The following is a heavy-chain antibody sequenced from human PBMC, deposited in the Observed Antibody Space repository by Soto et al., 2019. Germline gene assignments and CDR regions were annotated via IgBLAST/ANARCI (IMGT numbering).Heavy chain of an antibody. V-gene: IGHV5-51*01. J-gene: IGHJ6*03. D-gene: IGHD3-3*01. CDR3: ARAGWSYYYHMDV. CDR2: IYPGDSDT. CDR1: GYSFTSYW. Sequence: GESLKISCKGSGYSFTSYWIGWVRQMPGKGLEWMGIIYPGDSDTKYSPSFQGQVTISADKSISTAYLQWSSLNASDTAMYYCARAGWSYYYHMDVWGKGTTVTSP.